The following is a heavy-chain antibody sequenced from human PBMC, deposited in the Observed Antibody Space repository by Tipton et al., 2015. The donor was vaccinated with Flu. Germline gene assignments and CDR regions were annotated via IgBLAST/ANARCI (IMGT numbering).Heavy chain of an antibody. Sequence: TLSLTCTVPGGSISSYYWSWIRPPPGKGLEWIGYIYYSGSTNHNPSLKSRVTISVDTSKNQFSLKLNSVTAGDTAVFYCASATAVTTSGMGVRGQGTTVTVSS. J-gene: IGHJ6*02. CDR1: GGSISSYY. CDR3: ASATAVTTSGMGV. V-gene: IGHV4-59*01. D-gene: IGHD4-11*01. CDR2: IYYSGST.